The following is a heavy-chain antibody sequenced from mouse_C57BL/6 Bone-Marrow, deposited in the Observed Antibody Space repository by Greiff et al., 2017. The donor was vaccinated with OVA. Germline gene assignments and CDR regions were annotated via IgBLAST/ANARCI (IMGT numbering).Heavy chain of an antibody. CDR1: GFPFSDYY. CDR2: ISNGGGST. J-gene: IGHJ3*01. D-gene: IGHD1-1*01. CDR3: ARWDYSWFAY. V-gene: IGHV5-12*01. Sequence: EVQRVESGGGLVQPGGSLKLSCAASGFPFSDYYMYWVRQTPEKRLEWVAYISNGGGSTYYPDTVKGRFTISRDNAKNTLSLQMSRLKSADTAMYYCARWDYSWFAYWGQGTLVTVSA.